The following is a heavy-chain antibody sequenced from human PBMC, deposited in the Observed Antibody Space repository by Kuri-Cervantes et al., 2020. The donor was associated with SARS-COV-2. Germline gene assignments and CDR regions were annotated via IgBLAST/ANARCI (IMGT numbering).Heavy chain of an antibody. CDR2: IIPILGIA. J-gene: IGHJ4*02. CDR3: ATKTYDSSGYHDY. CDR1: GGTFSSYT. D-gene: IGHD3-22*01. V-gene: IGHV1-69*02. Sequence: SVKVSCKASGGTFSSYTISWVRQAPGQGLEWMGRIIPILGIANYAQKFQGRVTITADKSTSTAYMELSSLSSEDTAVYYCATKTYDSSGYHDYWGQGTLVTVSS.